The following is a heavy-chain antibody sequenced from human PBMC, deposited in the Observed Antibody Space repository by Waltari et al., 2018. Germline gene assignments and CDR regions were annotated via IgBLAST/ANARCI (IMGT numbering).Heavy chain of an antibody. Sequence: QVQLQQWDAGLLKPSETLSLTCAVYGGSFSGYLWSWIRQPQGKGLEWIGEINHSGSTNYNPSLKSRVTISVDTSKNQFSLKLSSVTAADTAVYYCARAGMVRGPYKRREDAFDIWGQGTMVTVSS. J-gene: IGHJ3*02. CDR3: ARAGMVRGPYKRREDAFDI. D-gene: IGHD3-10*01. CDR2: INHSGST. CDR1: GGSFSGYL. V-gene: IGHV4-34*01.